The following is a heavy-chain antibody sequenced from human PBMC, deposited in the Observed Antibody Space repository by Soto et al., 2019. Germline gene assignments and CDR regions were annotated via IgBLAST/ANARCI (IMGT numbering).Heavy chain of an antibody. D-gene: IGHD6-6*01. CDR1: GGSVSSGSYY. CDR3: AREYRVAARPNYCGMDV. CDR2: IYYSGST. J-gene: IGHJ6*02. V-gene: IGHV4-61*01. Sequence: QVQLQESGPGLVKPSETLSLTCTVSGGSVSSGSYYWSWIRQPPGKGLEWIGYIYYSGSTNYNPSLKSRVTRSVDTSKTQFALKLRYVTAADTAVYYWAREYRVAARPNYCGMDVWGQGTTVTVSS.